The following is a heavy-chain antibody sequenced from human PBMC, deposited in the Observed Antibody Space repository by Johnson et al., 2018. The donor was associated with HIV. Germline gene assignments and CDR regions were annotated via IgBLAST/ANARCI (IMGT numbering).Heavy chain of an antibody. V-gene: IGHV3-64*01. Sequence: VQVVESGGGLVQPGGSLRLSCAASGFTFSSYAMHWVRQAPGKGLEYVSAISSNGGSTYYANSVKGRFTISRDNSKNTLYLQMGSLRAEDMAVYYCARVRGSGYYFTRDAFDIWGQGTMVTVSS. CDR3: ARVRGSGYYFTRDAFDI. CDR1: GFTFSSYA. CDR2: ISSNGGST. D-gene: IGHD3-3*01. J-gene: IGHJ3*02.